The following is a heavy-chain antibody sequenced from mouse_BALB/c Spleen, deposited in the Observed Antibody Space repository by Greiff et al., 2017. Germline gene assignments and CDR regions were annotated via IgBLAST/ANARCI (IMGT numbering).Heavy chain of an antibody. CDR2: ISYSGST. Sequence: EVKLMESGPGLVKPSQSLSLTCTVTGYSITSDYAWNWIRQFPGNKLEWMGYISYSGSTSYNPSLKSRISITRDTSKNQFFLQLNSVTTEDTATYYCAVRAWFADWGQGTLVTVSA. CDR1: GYSITSDYA. V-gene: IGHV3-2*02. J-gene: IGHJ3*01. D-gene: IGHD1-1*01. CDR3: AVRAWFAD.